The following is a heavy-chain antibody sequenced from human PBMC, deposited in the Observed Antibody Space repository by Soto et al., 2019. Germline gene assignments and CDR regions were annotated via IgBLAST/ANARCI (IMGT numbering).Heavy chain of an antibody. D-gene: IGHD5-18*01. CDR3: ASGATGGYSYAPYYYYYYGMDV. CDR2: IIPIFGTA. CDR1: GYTFTGYY. Sequence: SVKVSCKASGYTFTGYYMHWVRQAPGQGLEWMGGIIPIFGTANYAQKFQGRVTITADKSTSTAYMELSSLRSEDTAVYYCASGATGGYSYAPYYYYYYGMDVWGQGTTVTVSS. V-gene: IGHV1-69*06. J-gene: IGHJ6*02.